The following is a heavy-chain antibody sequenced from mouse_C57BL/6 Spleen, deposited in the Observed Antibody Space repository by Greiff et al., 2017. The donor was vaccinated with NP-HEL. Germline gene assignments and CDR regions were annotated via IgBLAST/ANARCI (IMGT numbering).Heavy chain of an antibody. V-gene: IGHV1-69*01. CDR2: IDPSDSYT. CDR3: ARKADYYGSGGWFAY. Sequence: QVQLQQPGAELVMPGASVKLSCKASGYTFTSYWMHWVKQRPGQGLEWIGEIDPSDSYTNYNQKFKGKSTLTVDKSSSTAYMQLSSLTSEDSAVYYCARKADYYGSGGWFAYWGQGTLVTVSA. CDR1: GYTFTSYW. J-gene: IGHJ3*01. D-gene: IGHD1-1*01.